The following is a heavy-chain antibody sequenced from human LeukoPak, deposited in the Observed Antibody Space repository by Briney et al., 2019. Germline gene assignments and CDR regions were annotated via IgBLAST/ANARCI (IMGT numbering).Heavy chain of an antibody. J-gene: IGHJ4*02. CDR2: FDPEDGET. Sequence: ASVKVSCKVSGYTLTELSMHWVRQAPGKGREWMGGFDPEDGETIYAQKFQGRVTMTEDTSTDTAYMELSSLRSEDTAVYYCARDRYCSGGSCYSDYWGQGTLVTVSS. CDR1: GYTLTELS. D-gene: IGHD2-15*01. CDR3: ARDRYCSGGSCYSDY. V-gene: IGHV1-24*01.